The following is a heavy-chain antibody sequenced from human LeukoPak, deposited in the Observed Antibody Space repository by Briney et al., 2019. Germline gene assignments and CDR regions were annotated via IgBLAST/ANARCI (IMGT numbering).Heavy chain of an antibody. CDR1: GYTFTGYY. Sequence: GASVKVSCKASGYTFTGYYMHWVRQAPGQGLEWMGWINPNSGGTNYAQKFQGRVTMTRDTSISTAYVELSRLRSDDTAVYYCARDLYSSGLVHLDWYFDLWGRGTLVTVSS. CDR2: INPNSGGT. CDR3: ARDLYSSGLVHLDWYFDL. V-gene: IGHV1-2*02. D-gene: IGHD6-19*01. J-gene: IGHJ2*01.